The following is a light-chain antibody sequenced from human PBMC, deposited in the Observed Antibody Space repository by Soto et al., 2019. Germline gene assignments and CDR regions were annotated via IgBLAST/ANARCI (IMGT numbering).Light chain of an antibody. CDR2: EVS. Sequence: QSALTQPASVSGSPGQSITISCTGTSSDVGGYNYVSWYQQHPGKAPKPMIYEVSNRPSGVSNRFSGSKSGNTASLTISGLQAEDEADYYCSSYTSSSTLDVVFGGGTQLTVL. J-gene: IGLJ2*01. CDR1: SSDVGGYNY. V-gene: IGLV2-14*01. CDR3: SSYTSSSTLDVV.